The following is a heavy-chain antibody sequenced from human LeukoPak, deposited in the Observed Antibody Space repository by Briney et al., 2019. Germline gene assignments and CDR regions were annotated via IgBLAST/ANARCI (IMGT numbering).Heavy chain of an antibody. Sequence: ASVKVSCKASGYTFTGYYMHWVRQAPGHGLEWMGWINPNSGGTNYAQKFQGRVTMTRDTSISTAYMELSRLRSDDTAVYYCARDAVMVRGVIIYYNWFDPWGQGTLVTVSS. J-gene: IGHJ5*02. CDR3: ARDAVMVRGVIIYYNWFDP. CDR1: GYTFTGYY. V-gene: IGHV1-2*02. CDR2: INPNSGGT. D-gene: IGHD3-10*01.